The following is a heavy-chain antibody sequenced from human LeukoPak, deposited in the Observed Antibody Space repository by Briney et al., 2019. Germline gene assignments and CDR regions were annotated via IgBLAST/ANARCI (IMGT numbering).Heavy chain of an antibody. CDR1: GFTFSSYG. CDR2: IRYDGSNK. J-gene: IGHJ6*03. CDR3: AKALKYYYCYMDV. V-gene: IGHV3-30*02. Sequence: GGSLRLSCAASGFTFSSYGMHWVRQAPGKGLEWVAFIRYDGSNKYYADSVKGRFTISRDNSKNTLYLQMNSLRAEDTAVYYCAKALKYYYCYMDVWGKGTTVTVSS.